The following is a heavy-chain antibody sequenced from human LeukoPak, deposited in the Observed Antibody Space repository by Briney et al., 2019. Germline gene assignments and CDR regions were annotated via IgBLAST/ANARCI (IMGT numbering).Heavy chain of an antibody. CDR1: GYSISSGYY. Sequence: MASETLSLTCTVSGYSISSGYYWGWIRQPPGKGLEWIGSIYHSGSTYYNPSLTSRVIISVDTSKNQFSLKLSSVTAADTAVYYCARVRVFGVVIVRGFYYYYMDVWGKGTTVTVSS. V-gene: IGHV4-38-2*02. J-gene: IGHJ6*03. CDR3: ARVRVFGVVIVRGFYYYYMDV. CDR2: IYHSGST. D-gene: IGHD3-3*01.